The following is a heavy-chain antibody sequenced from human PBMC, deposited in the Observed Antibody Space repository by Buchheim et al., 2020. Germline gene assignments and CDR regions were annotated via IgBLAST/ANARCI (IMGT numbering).Heavy chain of an antibody. J-gene: IGHJ4*02. D-gene: IGHD3-22*01. CDR2: IKEDGSEK. V-gene: IGHV3-7*01. Sequence: VQLVESGGGVVRPGRSLRLSCAAFGFTFSSYDVHWVRQGPGKGLEWVANIKEDGSEKYYVDSVKGRFTISRDNAKSSLYLQMNSLRAEDTAVYYCARDRKYYDNSGHFDYWGQGTL. CDR3: ARDRKYYDNSGHFDY. CDR1: GFTFSSYD.